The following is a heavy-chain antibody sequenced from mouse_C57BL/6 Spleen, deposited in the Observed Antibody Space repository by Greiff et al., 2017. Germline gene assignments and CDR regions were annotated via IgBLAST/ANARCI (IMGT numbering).Heavy chain of an antibody. D-gene: IGHD1-1*01. Sequence: VKLQESGPGLVAPSQSLSITCTVSGFSLTSYAISWVRQPPGKGLEWLGVIWTGGVTNYNSALKSRLSISKDNSKSQVFLKMNSLQTDDTARYYCARKGTTVVAYYYAMDYWGQGTSVTVSS. V-gene: IGHV2-9-1*01. CDR3: ARKGTTVVAYYYAMDY. CDR1: GFSLTSYA. CDR2: IWTGGVT. J-gene: IGHJ4*01.